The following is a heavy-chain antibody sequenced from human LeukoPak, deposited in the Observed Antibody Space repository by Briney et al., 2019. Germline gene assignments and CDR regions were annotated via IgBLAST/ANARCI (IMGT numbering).Heavy chain of an antibody. CDR3: ARKIGSSSAEDY. CDR1: GYTFTSYG. V-gene: IGHV1-18*01. CDR2: ISGYNGNT. J-gene: IGHJ4*02. Sequence: ASVKVSCKASGYTFTSYGISWVRQAPGQGLEWMGWISGYNGNTNYAQNLQGRVTMTTDTSTSTVYMELRSLRSDDTAVYYCARKIGSSSAEDYWGQGTLVTVSS. D-gene: IGHD6-6*01.